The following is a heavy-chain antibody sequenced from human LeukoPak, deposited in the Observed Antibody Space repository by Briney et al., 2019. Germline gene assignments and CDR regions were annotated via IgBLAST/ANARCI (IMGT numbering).Heavy chain of an antibody. D-gene: IGHD3-10*01. CDR1: GGSISSSSYY. J-gene: IGHJ4*02. CDR2: IFYSGST. CDR3: ARQGSYSYGSGTYYNGHFDY. V-gene: IGHV4-39*01. Sequence: SETLSLTCTVSGGSISSSSYYWGWIRQPPGKGLEWIVSIFYSGSTFYNPSLKSRVTISVDTSKNQFSLKLSSVTAADTAVFYCARQGSYSYGSGTYYNGHFDYWAQGILVTVSS.